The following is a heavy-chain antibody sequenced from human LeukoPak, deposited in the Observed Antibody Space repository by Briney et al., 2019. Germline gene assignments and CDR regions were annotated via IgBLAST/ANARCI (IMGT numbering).Heavy chain of an antibody. Sequence: ASVKVSCKASGYTFTSYGISWVRQAPGQGLEWMGIINPSGDSTSYAQKFQGRVTMTRDTSTSTVYMELSSLRSEDTAVYYCARESTGMDVWGQGTTVTVSS. J-gene: IGHJ6*02. CDR3: ARESTGMDV. CDR1: GYTFTSYG. CDR2: INPSGDST. V-gene: IGHV1-46*01.